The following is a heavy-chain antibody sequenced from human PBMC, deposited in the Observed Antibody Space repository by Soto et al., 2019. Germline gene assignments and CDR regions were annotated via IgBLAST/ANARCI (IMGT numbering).Heavy chain of an antibody. CDR2: IFWDDNR. J-gene: IGHJ5*02. Sequence: QITLKESGPTLVKPTQTLTLTCTFSGFSLSTNGVAVGWIRQPPGKALEWLALIFWDDNRRYSPSLNNRLTITNDASRTQVVLTVANTDPVDTATYYCAPSYRSGNYYGWFDAWGQGVLVTVSS. V-gene: IGHV2-5*02. CDR3: APSYRSGNYYGWFDA. CDR1: GFSLSTNGVA. D-gene: IGHD3-10*01.